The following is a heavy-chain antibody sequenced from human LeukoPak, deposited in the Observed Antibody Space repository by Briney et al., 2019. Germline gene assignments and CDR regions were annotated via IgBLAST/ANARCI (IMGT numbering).Heavy chain of an antibody. CDR2: IYYSGST. CDR1: GGSISSYY. J-gene: IGHJ4*02. Sequence: SETLSLTCTVSGGSISSYYWSWIRQPPGKGLEWIGYIYYSGSTNYNPSLKSRVTISVDTSKNQFSLKLSSVTAADTAVYYCASPMAWAHNRRDSDYWGLGTLVTVSS. V-gene: IGHV4-59*01. CDR3: ASPMAWAHNRRDSDY. D-gene: IGHD5-24*01.